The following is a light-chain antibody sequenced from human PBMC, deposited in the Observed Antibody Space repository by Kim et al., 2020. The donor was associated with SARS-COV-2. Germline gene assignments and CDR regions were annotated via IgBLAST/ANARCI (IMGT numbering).Light chain of an antibody. CDR1: QSISSTY. CDR2: GAS. J-gene: IGKJ2*01. CDR3: QQYSRSPYT. Sequence: EIVLTQSPGTLSLSPGERATLSCRASQSISSTYLAWYQQKPGQAPTLLIYGASSRATGIPDRFSGSGSETDFTLTISRLEPEDFAVYYCQQYSRSPYTFGQGTKLEI. V-gene: IGKV3-20*01.